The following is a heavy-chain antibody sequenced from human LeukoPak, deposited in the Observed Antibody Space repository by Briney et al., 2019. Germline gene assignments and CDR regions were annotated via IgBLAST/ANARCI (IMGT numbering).Heavy chain of an antibody. J-gene: IGHJ5*02. CDR1: GFTFDDYA. CDR2: VTWNSGSI. D-gene: IGHD5-18*01. Sequence: PGGSLRLSCAASGFTFDDYAMHWVRQAPGKGLEWVSGVTWNSGSIGYADSVKGRFTISRDNVKNSLYLQMNSLRAEDTALYYCAKIGTVGASYGLGGWFDPWGQGTLVTVSS. V-gene: IGHV3-9*01. CDR3: AKIGTVGASYGLGGWFDP.